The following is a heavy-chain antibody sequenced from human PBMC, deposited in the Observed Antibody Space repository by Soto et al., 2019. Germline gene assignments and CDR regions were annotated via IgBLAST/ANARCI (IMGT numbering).Heavy chain of an antibody. V-gene: IGHV4-34*01. Sequence: QVQLQQWGAGLLKPSETLSLTCAVYGGSFSGYYWSWIRQPPGKGLEWIGEINHSGSTNYNPSLKSRVTISVDTSKNQFSLKLSSVTAADTAVYYCARGTIWFGEFDAFDIWGQGTMVTVSS. CDR1: GGSFSGYY. CDR3: ARGTIWFGEFDAFDI. CDR2: INHSGST. D-gene: IGHD3-10*01. J-gene: IGHJ3*02.